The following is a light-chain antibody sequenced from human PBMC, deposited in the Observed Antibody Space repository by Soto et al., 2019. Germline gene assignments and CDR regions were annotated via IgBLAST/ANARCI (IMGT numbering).Light chain of an antibody. J-gene: IGKJ2*01. V-gene: IGKV3-20*01. Sequence: EIVLTQSPGTLSFSPGERATLTCRASQSVSSSYLAWFQQKPGQAPRLLIYGASRRATGIPDRFSGSGSGTEFTLTISRLEPEDFAVYYCQQYGSSTYTFGQGTKVEIK. CDR2: GAS. CDR3: QQYGSSTYT. CDR1: QSVSSSY.